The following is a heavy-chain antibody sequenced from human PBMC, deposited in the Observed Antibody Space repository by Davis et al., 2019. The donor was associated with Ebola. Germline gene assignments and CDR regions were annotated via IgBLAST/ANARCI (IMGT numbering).Heavy chain of an antibody. CDR3: ARSLWPLGDY. Sequence: GESLKISCVASGFTFRSHWMHWVRQAPGKGLVWVSRINNDGSRTKYADSVKGRLTISRDNAKNTLYLQMNSLRAEDTAVYYCARSLWPLGDYWGQGTLVTVSS. CDR1: GFTFRSHW. J-gene: IGHJ4*02. D-gene: IGHD3-10*01. V-gene: IGHV3-74*01. CDR2: INNDGSRT.